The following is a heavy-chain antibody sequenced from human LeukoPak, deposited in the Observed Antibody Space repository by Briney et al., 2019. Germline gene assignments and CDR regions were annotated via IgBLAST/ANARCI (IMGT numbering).Heavy chain of an antibody. D-gene: IGHD4-17*01. V-gene: IGHV4-34*01. CDR3: ARRVTVTTLRYFDY. Sequence: PSETLSLTCAVYGGSFSGYYWSWIRQPPGKGLEWIGEINHSGSTNYNPSLKSRVTISVDTSKNQFSLKLSSVTAADTGVYYCARRVTVTTLRYFDYWGQGTLVTVSS. J-gene: IGHJ4*02. CDR2: INHSGST. CDR1: GGSFSGYY.